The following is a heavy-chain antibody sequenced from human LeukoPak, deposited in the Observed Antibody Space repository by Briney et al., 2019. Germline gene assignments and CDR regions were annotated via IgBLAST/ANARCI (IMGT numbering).Heavy chain of an antibody. D-gene: IGHD5-18*01. Sequence: SQTLSLTCTVSGGSISSGSYYWSWIRQPAGKGLEWIGRIYTSGSTNYNPSLKSRVTISVDTSKNQFSLKLSSVTAADTAVYYCATRGRYSYGYDYWGQGTLVTVSS. CDR2: IYTSGST. V-gene: IGHV4-61*02. CDR3: ATRGRYSYGYDY. CDR1: GGSISSGSYY. J-gene: IGHJ4*02.